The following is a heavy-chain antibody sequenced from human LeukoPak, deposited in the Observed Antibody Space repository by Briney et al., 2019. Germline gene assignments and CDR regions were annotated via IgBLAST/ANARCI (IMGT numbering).Heavy chain of an antibody. J-gene: IGHJ6*02. D-gene: IGHD6-13*01. V-gene: IGHV4-59*01. Sequence: SETLSLTCTVSGVSISSYYWSWIRQPPGKGLEWIGYIYYSGSTNYNPSLKSRVTISVDTSKNQFSLKLSSVTAADTAVYYCARDRIAAAGTSSYYYGMDVWGQGTTVTVSS. CDR3: ARDRIAAAGTSSYYYGMDV. CDR1: GVSISSYY. CDR2: IYYSGST.